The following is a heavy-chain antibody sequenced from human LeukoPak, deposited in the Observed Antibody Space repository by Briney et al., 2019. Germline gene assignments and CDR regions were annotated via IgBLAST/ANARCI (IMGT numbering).Heavy chain of an antibody. CDR1: VFIFSDHY. CDR3: ARGAVAGTNWYFDY. V-gene: IGHV3-72*01. D-gene: IGHD6-19*01. CDR2: IRNKVRGYTT. Sequence: GGSLRLSCAASVFIFSDHYMDWVRQAPGRGLEWVARIRNKVRGYTTEYAASVQGRFTISRDDSSNSLYLQMSSLKTEDTAVYFCARGAVAGTNWYFDYWGQGTLVAVSS. J-gene: IGHJ4*02.